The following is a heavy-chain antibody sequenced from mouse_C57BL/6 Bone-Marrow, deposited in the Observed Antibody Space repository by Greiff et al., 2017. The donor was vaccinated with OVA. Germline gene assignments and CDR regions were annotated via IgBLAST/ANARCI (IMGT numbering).Heavy chain of an antibody. V-gene: IGHV1-82*01. CDR1: GYAFSSSW. CDR3: ARHEDGYYASELDY. D-gene: IGHD2-3*01. J-gene: IGHJ2*01. CDR2: IYPGDGDT. Sequence: QVQLQQSGPELVKPGASVKISCKASGYAFSSSWMNWVKQRPGKGLEWIGRIYPGDGDTNYNGKFKGKATLTADKSSSTAYMQHSSLTSEDSAVYFGARHEDGYYASELDYWGQGTALTVSS.